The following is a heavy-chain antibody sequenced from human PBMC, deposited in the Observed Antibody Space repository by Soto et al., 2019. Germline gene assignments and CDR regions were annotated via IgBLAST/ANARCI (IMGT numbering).Heavy chain of an antibody. CDR3: ARDGDTTTRGSAFDI. V-gene: IGHV4-34*09. J-gene: IGHJ3*02. CDR1: GGSFSDNY. Sequence: PSETLSLTCAVYGGSFSDNYWSWIRQSPGKGLEWIGEINHSGSTNYNPSLKSRFTISVDTFKNQFSLKLISVTAADTAVYYCARDGDTTTRGSAFDIWGQGTMVTVSS. D-gene: IGHD1-1*01. CDR2: INHSGST.